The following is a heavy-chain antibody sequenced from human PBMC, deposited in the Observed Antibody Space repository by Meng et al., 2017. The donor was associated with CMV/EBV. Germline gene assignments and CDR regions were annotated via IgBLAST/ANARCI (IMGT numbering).Heavy chain of an antibody. D-gene: IGHD3-10*01. J-gene: IGHJ6*02. CDR1: GGSISSYY. Sequence: SETLSLTCTVSGGSISSYYWSWIRQPPGKGLEWIGYIYYSGSTNYNPSLKSRVTISVDTSKNQFSLKLSSVTAADTAGYYCARDRRVRGVIGYYYYGMDVWGQGTTVTVSS. CDR3: ARDRRVRGVIGYYYYGMDV. V-gene: IGHV4-59*01. CDR2: IYYSGST.